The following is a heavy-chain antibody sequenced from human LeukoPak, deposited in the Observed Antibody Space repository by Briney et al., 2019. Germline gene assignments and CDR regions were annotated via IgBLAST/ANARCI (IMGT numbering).Heavy chain of an antibody. CDR1: GYSFTSYW. CDR2: IYPGDSDT. CDR3: ARQPVPAAADY. V-gene: IGHV5-51*01. D-gene: IGHD2-2*01. J-gene: IGHJ4*02. Sequence: GESLRISCKGSGYSFTSYWIGWVRQMAGKGLEWMGIIYPGDSDTRYSPSFQGQVTISADKSVSTAYLQWSSLKASDTAMYYCARQPVPAAADYWGQGTLVTVSS.